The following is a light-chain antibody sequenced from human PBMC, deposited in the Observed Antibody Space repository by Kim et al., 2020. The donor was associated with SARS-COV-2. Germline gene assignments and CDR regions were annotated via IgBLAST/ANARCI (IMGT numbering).Light chain of an antibody. V-gene: IGKV1-12*01. CDR2: AAS. J-gene: IGKJ1*01. CDR1: QGVSSW. Sequence: ASGGDRVTITCRASQGVSSWLAWYQQKPGKAPKLLIYAASALQTGVPSRFSGTGSGTDFTLTISNLHPEDFATYYCQQAVIFPRTFGQGTKVDIK. CDR3: QQAVIFPRT.